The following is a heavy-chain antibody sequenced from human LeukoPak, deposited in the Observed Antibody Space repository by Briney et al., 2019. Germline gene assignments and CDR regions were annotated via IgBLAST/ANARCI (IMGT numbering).Heavy chain of an antibody. CDR2: ISYDGSNK. D-gene: IGHD4-17*01. J-gene: IGHJ4*02. Sequence: GGSLRLSCAASGFTFSSYAMHWVRQAPGKGLEWVAVISYDGSNKYYADPVKGRFTISRDNSKNTLYLQMDSLRAEDTAVYYCARADYGDHYFDYWGQGTLVTVSS. V-gene: IGHV3-30-3*01. CDR1: GFTFSSYA. CDR3: ARADYGDHYFDY.